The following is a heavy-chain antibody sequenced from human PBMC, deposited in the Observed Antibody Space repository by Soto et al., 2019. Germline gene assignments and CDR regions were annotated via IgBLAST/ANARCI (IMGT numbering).Heavy chain of an antibody. CDR2: ISGSGDST. V-gene: IGHV3-23*01. CDR3: AKLIGRQWLSFEDY. D-gene: IGHD6-19*01. CDR1: GFTFSSYA. J-gene: IGHJ4*02. Sequence: PGGSLRLSCEASGFTFSSYAMNWVRQAPGKGLEWVSGISGSGDSTYNADSVKGRFTISRDNSKNTLYLQMNSLRAEDTAVYYCAKLIGRQWLSFEDYWGQGTLVTVSS.